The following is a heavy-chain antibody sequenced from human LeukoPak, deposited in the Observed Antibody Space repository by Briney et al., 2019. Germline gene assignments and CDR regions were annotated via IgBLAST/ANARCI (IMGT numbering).Heavy chain of an antibody. J-gene: IGHJ4*02. V-gene: IGHV3-21*01. Sequence: GGSLRLSCAASGFTFSSYSMNWVRQAPGKGLEWVSSISSSSSYIYYADSVQGRFTISRDSSKNTLYLQMSSLSAGDTAVYYCARPYCTGGSCYSYFDYWGLGTLVTVSS. D-gene: IGHD2-15*01. CDR2: ISSSSSYI. CDR1: GFTFSSYS. CDR3: ARPYCTGGSCYSYFDY.